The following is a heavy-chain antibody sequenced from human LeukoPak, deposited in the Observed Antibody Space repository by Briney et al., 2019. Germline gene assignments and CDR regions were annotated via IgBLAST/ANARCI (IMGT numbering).Heavy chain of an antibody. D-gene: IGHD6-25*01. CDR2: INHSGGT. CDR3: ARGVRESGLDY. CDR1: GGSFSGYY. J-gene: IGHJ4*02. Sequence: PSETLSLTCAVYGGSFSGYYWSWIRQPPGKGLEWIGEINHSGGTNYNPSLKSRVTISVDTSKNQFSLKLSSVTAADTAVYYCARGVRESGLDYWGQGTLVTVSS. V-gene: IGHV4-34*01.